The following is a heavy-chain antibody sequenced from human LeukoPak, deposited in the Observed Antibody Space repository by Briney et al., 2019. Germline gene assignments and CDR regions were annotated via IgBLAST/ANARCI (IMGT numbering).Heavy chain of an antibody. D-gene: IGHD4-11*01. CDR1: GYTFTSYG. CDR2: ISAYNGNT. V-gene: IGHV1-18*01. CDR3: ARVTDYTMGGTAFDI. J-gene: IGHJ3*02. Sequence: ASVKVSCKASGYTFTSYGISWVRQAPGQGLEWMGWISAYNGNTNYAQKFQGRVTISADDSTTTAYMELSSLRSEDTAVYYCARVTDYTMGGTAFDIWGQGTMVTVSS.